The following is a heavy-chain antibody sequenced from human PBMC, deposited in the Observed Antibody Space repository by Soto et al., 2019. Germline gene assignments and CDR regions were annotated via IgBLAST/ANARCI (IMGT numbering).Heavy chain of an antibody. CDR2: ISAYNGNT. D-gene: IGHD1-7*01. V-gene: IGHV1-18*01. CDR3: ARGGRYNWNSARGSDAFDI. CDR1: GYTFTSYG. Sequence: ASVKVSCKASGYTFTSYGISWVRQAPGQGLEWMGWISAYNGNTNYAQKLQGRVTMTTDTSTSTAYMELRSLRSDDTAVYYCARGGRYNWNSARGSDAFDIWGQGTVVTVSS. J-gene: IGHJ3*02.